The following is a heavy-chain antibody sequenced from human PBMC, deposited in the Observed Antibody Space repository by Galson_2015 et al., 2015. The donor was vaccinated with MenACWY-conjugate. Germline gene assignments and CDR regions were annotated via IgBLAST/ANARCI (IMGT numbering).Heavy chain of an antibody. CDR2: IIPILGIA. Sequence: SVKVSCKTSGGTFSSYAISWVRQAPGQGLEWMGRIIPILGIANYAQKFQGRVTITADKSTSTAYMELSSLRSEDTAVYYCASGTTVIRAEYFQHWGQGTLVTVSS. J-gene: IGHJ1*01. CDR1: GGTFSSYA. V-gene: IGHV1-69*04. D-gene: IGHD4-17*01. CDR3: ASGTTVIRAEYFQH.